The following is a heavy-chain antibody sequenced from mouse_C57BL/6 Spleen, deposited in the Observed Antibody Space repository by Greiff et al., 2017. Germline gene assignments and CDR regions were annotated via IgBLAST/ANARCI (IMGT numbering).Heavy chain of an antibody. J-gene: IGHJ1*03. V-gene: IGHV1-61*01. CDR3: ARRGSSYVWYLDV. CDR2: IYPSDSET. D-gene: IGHD1-1*01. Sequence: VQLQQPGAELVRPGSSVKLSCKASGYTFTSYWMDWVKQRPGQGLEWIGNIYPSDSETHYNQKFKDKATLTVDKSSSTAYMQLSRLTSEDSAVYYCARRGSSYVWYLDVWGTGTTVTVSS. CDR1: GYTFTSYW.